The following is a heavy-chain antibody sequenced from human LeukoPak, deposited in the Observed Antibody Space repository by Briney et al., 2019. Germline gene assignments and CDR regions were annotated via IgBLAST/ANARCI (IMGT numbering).Heavy chain of an antibody. D-gene: IGHD6-6*01. CDR3: ARSRLIAARSWFDP. Sequence: GASVKVSCKASGYTFTSYAMNWVRQAPGQGLEWMGWINTNTGNPTYAQGFTGRFVFSLDTSVSTAYLQISSLKAEDTAVYYCARSRLIAARSWFDPWGQGTLVTVSS. CDR2: INTNTGNP. J-gene: IGHJ5*02. V-gene: IGHV7-4-1*02. CDR1: GYTFTSYA.